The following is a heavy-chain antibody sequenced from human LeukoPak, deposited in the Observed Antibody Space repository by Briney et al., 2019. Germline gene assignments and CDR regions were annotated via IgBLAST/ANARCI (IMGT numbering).Heavy chain of an antibody. CDR2: IYSGGST. Sequence: PGGSLRLSRAASGFTVSSNYMSWVRQAPGKGLEWVSVIYSGGSTYYADSVKGRFTISRDNSKNTLYLQMNSLRAEDTAVYYCARARGYCSGGSCYPGYDMDVWGQGTTVTVSS. V-gene: IGHV3-53*01. CDR3: ARARGYCSGGSCYPGYDMDV. D-gene: IGHD2-15*01. J-gene: IGHJ6*02. CDR1: GFTVSSNY.